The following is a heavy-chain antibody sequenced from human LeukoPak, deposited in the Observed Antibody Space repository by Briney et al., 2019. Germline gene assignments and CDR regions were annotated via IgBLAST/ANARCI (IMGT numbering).Heavy chain of an antibody. Sequence: PGGSLRLSCAASGFTFDDYAMDWVRHAQGKGLEGVIHSSWDECSTCYTVSVKGPFTISKDNSKNPLYLQMNVLRAEDTALYYFAKDDSSRYYAFAGIDYWGQATLVTVSS. D-gene: IGHD3-22*01. V-gene: IGHV3-43D*03. CDR3: AKDDSSRYYAFAGIDY. J-gene: IGHJ4*02. CDR2: SSWDECST. CDR1: GFTFDDYA.